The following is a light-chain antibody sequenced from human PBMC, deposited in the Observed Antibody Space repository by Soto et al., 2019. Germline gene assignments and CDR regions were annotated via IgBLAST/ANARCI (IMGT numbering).Light chain of an antibody. CDR3: QQSYSTLTRT. Sequence: DIQMTQSPSTLSGSVGDRVTITCRASQTISSWLAWYQQKPGKAPKLLIYAASSLQSGVPSRFSGSGSGTDFTLTISSLQPEDFATYYCQQSYSTLTRTFGQGTKVDI. V-gene: IGKV1-39*01. J-gene: IGKJ1*01. CDR2: AAS. CDR1: QTISSW.